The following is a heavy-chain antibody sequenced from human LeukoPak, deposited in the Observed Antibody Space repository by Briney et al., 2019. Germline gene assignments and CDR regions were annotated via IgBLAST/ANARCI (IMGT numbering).Heavy chain of an antibody. V-gene: IGHV4-59*01. Sequence: SETLSLTCTGSGGSISSYYWSWIRQPPGKGLEWIGYIYYSGSNNYNPSLKSRVPISVDTSKNQFSLKLSPVTAADTAVYYCASVGYYDFWSGYPNYYYYIDVWGKGTTVTVSS. J-gene: IGHJ6*03. CDR3: ASVGYYDFWSGYPNYYYYIDV. CDR1: GGSISSYY. D-gene: IGHD3-3*01. CDR2: IYYSGSN.